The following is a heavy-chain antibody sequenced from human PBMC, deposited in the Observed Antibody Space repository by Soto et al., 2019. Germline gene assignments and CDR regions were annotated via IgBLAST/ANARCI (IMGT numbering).Heavy chain of an antibody. CDR2: MNPNSGNT. CDR3: ARGDSNSYSYDWFDP. V-gene: IGHV1-8*01. J-gene: IGHJ5*02. CDR1: GYTLTSYD. Sequence: ASVKVSCKASGYTLTSYDINWVRQATGQGLEWMGWMNPNSGNTGYAQKFQGRVTMTRNTSISTAYMELSSLRSEDTAVYYCARGDSNSYSYDWFDPWGHGTLVTVSS. D-gene: IGHD3-22*01.